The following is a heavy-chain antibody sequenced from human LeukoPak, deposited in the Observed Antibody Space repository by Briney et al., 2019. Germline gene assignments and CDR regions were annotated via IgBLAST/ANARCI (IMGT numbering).Heavy chain of an antibody. CDR3: ASRTTYYYDSSGYYKNWFDP. Sequence: SVNVSCKASGGTFSSYAISWVRQAPGQGLEWMGGIIPIFGTANYAQKFQGRVTITADESTSTAYMELSSLRSEDTAVYYCASRTTYYYDSSGYYKNWFDPWGQGTLVTVSS. V-gene: IGHV1-69*13. D-gene: IGHD3-22*01. CDR1: GGTFSSYA. CDR2: IIPIFGTA. J-gene: IGHJ5*02.